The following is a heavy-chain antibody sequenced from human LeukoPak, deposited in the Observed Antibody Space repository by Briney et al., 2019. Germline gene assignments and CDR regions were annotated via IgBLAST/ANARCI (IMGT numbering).Heavy chain of an antibody. CDR2: INPNSGGT. D-gene: IGHD3-22*01. Sequence: ASVKVSCKASGGTFSSYAISWVRQAPGQGLEWMGRINPNSGGTNYAQKFQDRVTMTRDTSISTAYMELSGLRSDDTAVYYCARCYDSSASNWFDPWGQGTLVTVSS. CDR3: ARCYDSSASNWFDP. J-gene: IGHJ5*02. CDR1: GGTFSSYA. V-gene: IGHV1-2*06.